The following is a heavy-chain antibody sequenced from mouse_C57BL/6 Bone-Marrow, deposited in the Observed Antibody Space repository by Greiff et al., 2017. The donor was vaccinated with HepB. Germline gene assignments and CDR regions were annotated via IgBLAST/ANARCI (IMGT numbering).Heavy chain of an antibody. D-gene: IGHD2-3*01. J-gene: IGHJ4*01. CDR1: GYTFTSYW. CDR2: IYPGSGST. CDR3: ARCDGYYDAMDY. V-gene: IGHV1-55*01. Sequence: QVQLQQPGAELVKPGASVKMSCKASGYTFTSYWITWVKQRPGQGLEWIGDIYPGSGSTNYNEKFKSKATLTVDTSSSTAYMQLSSLTSEDSAVYYCARCDGYYDAMDYWGQGTSVTASS.